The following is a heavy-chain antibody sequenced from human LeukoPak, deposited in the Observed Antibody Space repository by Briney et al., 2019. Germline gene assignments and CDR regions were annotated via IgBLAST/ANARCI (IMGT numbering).Heavy chain of an antibody. J-gene: IGHJ4*02. V-gene: IGHV3-30*02. D-gene: IGHD2-2*01. CDR2: IRYDGSDK. CDR1: GFTFSSYG. Sequence: GGSLRLSCAASGFTFSSYGMHWVRQAPGKGLEWVTFIRYDGSDKYYADSVKGRFTISRDNSKNTLYLQMNSLRAEDTAVYYCARDIVVPAGSGRYFDNWGQGTLITVSS. CDR3: ARDIVVPAGSGRYFDN.